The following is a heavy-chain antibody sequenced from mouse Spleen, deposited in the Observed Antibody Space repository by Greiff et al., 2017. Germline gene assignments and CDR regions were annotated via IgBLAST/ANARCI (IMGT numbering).Heavy chain of an antibody. D-gene: IGHD2-12*01. CDR3: ARRGRRYWYFDV. V-gene: IGHV5-6*02. J-gene: IGHJ1*01. CDR2: ISSGGSYT. CDR1: GFTFSSYG. Sequence: EVKLMESGGDLVKPGGSLKLSCAASGFTFSSYGMSWVRQTPDKRLEWVATISSGGSYTYYPDSVKGRFTISRDNAKNTLYLQMSSLKSEDTAMYYCARRGRRYWYFDVWGAGTTVTVSS.